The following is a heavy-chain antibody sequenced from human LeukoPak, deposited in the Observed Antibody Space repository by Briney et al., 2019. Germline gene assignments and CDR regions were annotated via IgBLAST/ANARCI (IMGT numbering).Heavy chain of an antibody. J-gene: IGHJ6*02. D-gene: IGHD2-2*01. CDR3: ARSGGYCSSTTCYYYSGMDV. V-gene: IGHV3-30*04. CDR1: GFTLSAYS. CDR2: ISYDGSIK. Sequence: GGSLRLSCAASGFTLSAYSMHWVRQAPGKGLEWVAVISYDGSIKYYADSVKGRFTISRDNSKNTLYLQMNSLRAGDTAVYYCARSGGYCSSTTCYYYSGMDVWGQGTTVTVSS.